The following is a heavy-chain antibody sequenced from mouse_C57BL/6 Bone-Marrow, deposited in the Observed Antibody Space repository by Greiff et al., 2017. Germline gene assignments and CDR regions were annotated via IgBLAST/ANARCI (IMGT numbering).Heavy chain of an antibody. V-gene: IGHV5-9*01. J-gene: IGHJ1*03. Sequence: EVHLVESGGGLVKPGGSLKLSCAASGFTFSSYTMSWVRQTPEKRLEWVATISGGGGNTYYPDSVKGRFIISRDNAKNTLYLQVSRLRSEDTALYYCAREPYYYGSSRWYFDVWGTGTTVTVSS. CDR2: ISGGGGNT. CDR1: GFTFSSYT. CDR3: AREPYYYGSSRWYFDV. D-gene: IGHD1-1*01.